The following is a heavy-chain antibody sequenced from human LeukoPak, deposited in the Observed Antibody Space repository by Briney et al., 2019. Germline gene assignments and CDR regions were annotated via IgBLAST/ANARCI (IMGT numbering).Heavy chain of an antibody. CDR2: ISPYNGNT. D-gene: IGHD1-14*01. CDR3: ARDLDSGGTTFRALNY. CDR1: GYTFTGYG. V-gene: IGHV1-18*04. J-gene: IGHJ4*02. Sequence: ASVKVSCKASGYTFTGYGIIWVRQALGQGLEWMGWISPYNGNTNYAQKFQGRVTMTTDTSTTTTYMELRSLRSDDTAVYYCARDLDSGGTTFRALNYWGQGTLVTVSS.